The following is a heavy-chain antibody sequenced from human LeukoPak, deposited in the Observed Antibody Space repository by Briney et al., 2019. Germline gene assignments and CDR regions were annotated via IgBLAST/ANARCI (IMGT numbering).Heavy chain of an antibody. CDR2: TYYSGST. Sequence: SETLSLTCTVSGGSISNGDHYWSWIRQHPGKGLEWIGHTYYSGSTYYNPSLKSRGIISVETSKNQLSLKLSSVTAADTAVYYCARARRDGDDFWSGYSPYFDYWGQGTLVTVSS. V-gene: IGHV4-31*03. CDR1: GGSISNGDHY. D-gene: IGHD3-3*01. J-gene: IGHJ4*02. CDR3: ARARRDGDDFWSGYSPYFDY.